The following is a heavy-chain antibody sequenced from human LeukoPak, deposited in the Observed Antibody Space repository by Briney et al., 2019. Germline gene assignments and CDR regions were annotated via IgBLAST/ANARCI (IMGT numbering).Heavy chain of an antibody. D-gene: IGHD1-7*01. V-gene: IGHV3-21*01. CDR3: ARGPYNWNYINFDY. CDR2: ISSSSSNI. J-gene: IGHJ4*02. CDR1: GFTFSSYT. Sequence: PGGSLRLSCTASGFTFSSYTMNWVRQAPGKGLEWVSSISSSSSNIYYADSVKGRFTISRDNAKNSLYLQMNSLRAEDTAVYYCARGPYNWNYINFDYWGQGTLVTVSS.